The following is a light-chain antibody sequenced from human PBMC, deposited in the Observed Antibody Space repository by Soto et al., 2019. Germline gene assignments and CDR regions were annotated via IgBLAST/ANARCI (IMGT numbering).Light chain of an antibody. CDR1: SSNIGSNI. J-gene: IGLJ3*02. V-gene: IGLV1-44*01. CDR2: STN. Sequence: QSVLTQPPSASGTPGQGVTISCSGSSSNIGSNIVNWYQQLPGTAPKVLIYSTNQRPSGVPDRFSGSKSGTSASLAISGLQSEDGADYYCAAWDDSLNGPVFGGGTKLTVL. CDR3: AAWDDSLNGPV.